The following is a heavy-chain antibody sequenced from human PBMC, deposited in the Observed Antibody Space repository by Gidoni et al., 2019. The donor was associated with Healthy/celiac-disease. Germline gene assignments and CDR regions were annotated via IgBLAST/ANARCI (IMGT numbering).Heavy chain of an antibody. CDR3: ATDRDYYGSGSYYD. J-gene: IGHJ4*02. D-gene: IGHD3-10*01. Sequence: QVQLVQSGAEVTKPGASVKVSCKVSVSTLPELSMHWVRQAPGKGLEWMGGFDPEDGETIYAQKFQGRVTMTEDTSTDTAYMELSSLRSEDTAVYYCATDRDYYGSGSYYDWGQGTLVTVSS. CDR1: VSTLPELS. V-gene: IGHV1-24*01. CDR2: FDPEDGET.